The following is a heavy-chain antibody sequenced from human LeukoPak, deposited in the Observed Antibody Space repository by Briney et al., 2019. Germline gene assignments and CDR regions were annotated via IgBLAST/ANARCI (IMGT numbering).Heavy chain of an antibody. J-gene: IGHJ4*02. V-gene: IGHV3-23*01. CDR2: ITGSGGNT. CDR3: AKGSEYSSSSGASFDH. D-gene: IGHD6-6*01. CDR1: GFTFSSYA. Sequence: GGSLRLSCAASGFTFSSYAMSWVRQAPGKGLEWVSTITGSGGNTYYADSVKGRFTISRDNSKNTLYLQMDSLRAEDTAVYYCAKGSEYSSSSGASFDHWGQGTLVTVSS.